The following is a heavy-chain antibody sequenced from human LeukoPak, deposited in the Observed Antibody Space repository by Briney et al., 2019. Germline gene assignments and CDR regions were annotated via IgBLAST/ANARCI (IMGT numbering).Heavy chain of an antibody. D-gene: IGHD6-19*01. CDR3: AKGLYSSGWSDFDY. J-gene: IGHJ4*02. V-gene: IGHV3-23*01. CDR1: GFTFSSYT. Sequence: GGSLRLSCAASGFTFSSYTMSWVRQAPGKGLEWVSAISGSGGSTYYADSVKGRFTISRDNSKNTLYLQMNSLRAEDTAVYYCAKGLYSSGWSDFDYWGQGTLVTVSS. CDR2: ISGSGGST.